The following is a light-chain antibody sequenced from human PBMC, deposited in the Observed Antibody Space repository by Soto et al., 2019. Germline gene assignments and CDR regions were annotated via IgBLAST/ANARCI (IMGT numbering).Light chain of an antibody. CDR1: QIVLNTSNNKNY. J-gene: IGKJ4*01. CDR3: QQYDILPIT. CDR2: DAS. V-gene: IGKV4-1*01. Sequence: DIVMTQFPESVTVSLGERATINFKSSQIVLNTSNNKNYLAWYQQKPGKAPKLLIHDASILQTGVPSRFSGSGSGTDFTFTITSLQPEDIATYYCQQYDILPITFGGGTKVDIK.